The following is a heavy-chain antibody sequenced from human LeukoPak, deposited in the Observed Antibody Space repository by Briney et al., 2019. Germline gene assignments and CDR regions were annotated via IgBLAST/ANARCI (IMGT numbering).Heavy chain of an antibody. J-gene: IGHJ5*02. CDR1: GYSISSGYY. CDR2: IYHSGST. Sequence: SETLSLTCTVSGYSISSGYYWGWIRQPPGKGLEWIGSIYHSGSTYYNPSLKSRVTISVDTSKNQFSLKLSSVTAADTAVYYCARLIGQLLLFDWFDPWGQGTLVTVSS. D-gene: IGHD2-2*01. V-gene: IGHV4-38-2*02. CDR3: ARLIGQLLLFDWFDP.